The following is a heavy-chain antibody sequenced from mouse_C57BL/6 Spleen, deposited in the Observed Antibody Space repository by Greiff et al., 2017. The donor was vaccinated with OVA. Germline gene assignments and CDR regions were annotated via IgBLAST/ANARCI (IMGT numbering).Heavy chain of an antibody. V-gene: IGHV1-52*01. D-gene: IGHD4-1*01. CDR1: GYTFTSYW. CDR3: ARGGPNWYVGYCDV. Sequence: QVQLQQPGAELVRPGSSVKLSCKASGYTFTSYWMHWVKQRPIQGLEWIGNIDPSDSETHYNQKLKDKATLTVDNPTSTAYMHLIRLTSEDSAVYYFARGGPNWYVGYCDVWGTGTTVTVSS. CDR2: IDPSDSET. J-gene: IGHJ1*03.